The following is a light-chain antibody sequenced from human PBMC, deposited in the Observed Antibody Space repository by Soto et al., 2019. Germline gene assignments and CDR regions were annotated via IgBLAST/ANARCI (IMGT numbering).Light chain of an antibody. CDR3: QSYDSSLSAL. V-gene: IGLV1-40*01. CDR2: GNS. J-gene: IGLJ3*02. Sequence: QSVLTQPPSVSGAPGQRVTISCTGSSSNTGAGYDVHWYQQLPGTAPKLLIYGNSNRPSGVPDRFSGSKSGTSASLAITGLQAEYEADYYCQSYDSSLSALFGGGTKLTVL. CDR1: SSNTGAGYD.